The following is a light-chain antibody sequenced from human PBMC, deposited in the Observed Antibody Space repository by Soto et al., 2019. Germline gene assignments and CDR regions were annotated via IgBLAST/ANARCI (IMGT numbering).Light chain of an antibody. J-gene: IGLJ2*01. CDR1: SSNIGNNY. Sequence: QSALTQPPSVSATPGQKVTISCSGSSSNIGNNYVSWYQQFPGAAPKLLIYDNYWRPSGIPDRFSASKSGTSATLGITGLQTGDEADYYFATLDSSLSAVVVGGGTMLTVL. V-gene: IGLV1-51*01. CDR3: ATLDSSLSAVV. CDR2: DNY.